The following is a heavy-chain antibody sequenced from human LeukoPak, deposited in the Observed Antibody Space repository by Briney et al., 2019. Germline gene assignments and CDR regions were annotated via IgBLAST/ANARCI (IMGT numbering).Heavy chain of an antibody. J-gene: IGHJ4*02. CDR3: ARDVDTAFDY. Sequence: SQTLSLTCAISWVRVSNNSAAWNWISQSPSRGLEWLGRTYYRSKWYNDYAVSVKSRITINPDTSKNQFSLQLNSVTPEDTAVYYCARDVDTAFDYWGQGTLVTVSS. CDR1: WVRVSNNSAA. CDR2: TYYRSKWYN. D-gene: IGHD5-18*01. V-gene: IGHV6-1*01.